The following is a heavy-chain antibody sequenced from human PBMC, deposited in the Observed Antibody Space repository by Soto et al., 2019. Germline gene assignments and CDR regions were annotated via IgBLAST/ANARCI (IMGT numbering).Heavy chain of an antibody. V-gene: IGHV4-34*01. J-gene: IGHJ6*03. CDR3: ARGGGYYYMDV. CDR2: INHSGST. Sequence: SETLSLTCAVYGGSFSGYYWSWIRQPPGKGLEWIGEINHSGSTNYNPSLKSRVTISVDTSKNQFSLKLSSVTAADTAVYYCARGGGYYYMDVWDKGTTVTVSS. CDR1: GGSFSGYY.